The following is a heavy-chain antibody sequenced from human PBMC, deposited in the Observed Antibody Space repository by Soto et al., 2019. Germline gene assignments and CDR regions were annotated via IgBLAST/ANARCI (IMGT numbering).Heavy chain of an antibody. V-gene: IGHV1-69*13. J-gene: IGHJ3*02. CDR3: ARSLGLAYCGGDCYSRQDDAFDI. CDR1: GGTFSSYA. CDR2: IIPIFGTA. Sequence: SVKVSCKASGGTFSSYAISWVRQAPGQGLEWMGGIIPIFGTANYAQKFQGRVTITADESTSTAYMELSSLRSEDTAVYYCARSLGLAYCGGDCYSRQDDAFDIWGQGTMVTVSS. D-gene: IGHD2-21*02.